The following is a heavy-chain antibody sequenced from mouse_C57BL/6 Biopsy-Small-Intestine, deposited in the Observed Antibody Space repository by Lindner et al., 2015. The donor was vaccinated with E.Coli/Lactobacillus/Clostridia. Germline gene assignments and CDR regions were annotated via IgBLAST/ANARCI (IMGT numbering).Heavy chain of an antibody. Sequence: VQLQESGPELMKPGASVKISCKASGYAFTGYYINWVKQSPGQGLEWIGWIYPGSGNTNYNEKFKDKAALTVDTSSSTAYMQLSSLTSEDSAVYFCARQDYSNYGFAYWGQGTLVTVSA. J-gene: IGHJ3*01. CDR2: IYPGSGNT. CDR3: ARQDYSNYGFAY. V-gene: IGHV1-84*01. D-gene: IGHD2-5*01. CDR1: GYAFTGYY.